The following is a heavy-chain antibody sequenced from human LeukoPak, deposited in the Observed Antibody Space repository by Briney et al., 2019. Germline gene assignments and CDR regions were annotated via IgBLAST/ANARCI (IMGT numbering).Heavy chain of an antibody. D-gene: IGHD4-17*01. CDR1: GFTFSSYA. CDR2: ISGSGGST. CDR3: AKGFYGDYVPLVY. V-gene: IGHV3-23*01. J-gene: IGHJ4*02. Sequence: GGSLRLSCAASGFTFSSYAMSWVRQAPGKGLEWVSAISGSGGSTYYADSVKGRITISRDNSKNTLYLQMNSLRAEDTAVYYCAKGFYGDYVPLVYWGQGTLVTVSS.